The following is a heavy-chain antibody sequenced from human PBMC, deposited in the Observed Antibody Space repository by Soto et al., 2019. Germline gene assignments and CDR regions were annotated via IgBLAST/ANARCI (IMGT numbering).Heavy chain of an antibody. CDR1: GGSFSSGGYY. D-gene: IGHD5-12*01. V-gene: IGHV4-31*03. Sequence: QVQLQESGPGLVKPSQTLSLSCTVSGGSFSSGGYYWSWIRQHPGKGLELIGYFYYGGTTNYSPSLESRLTMSVDASQSQFSLRLSSVTDADTAVYYCAWSFHSGYGPFDLWGQGTLVTVSS. CDR2: FYYGGTT. CDR3: AWSFHSGYGPFDL. J-gene: IGHJ4*02.